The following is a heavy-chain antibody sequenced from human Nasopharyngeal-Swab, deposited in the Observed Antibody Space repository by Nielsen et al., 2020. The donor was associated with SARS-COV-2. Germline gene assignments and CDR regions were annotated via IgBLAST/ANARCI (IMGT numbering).Heavy chain of an antibody. Sequence: GESLKISCAVSGFSVSYNYMSWVRQAPGRGLEWVAIIYSRGETHYTDTVKGRFTIPRDNSKNTLYLQMNSLRAEDTAVYYCAREGTAMVTRLDYWGQGTLVTVSS. CDR3: AREGTAMVTRLDY. D-gene: IGHD5-18*01. CDR1: GFSVSYNY. CDR2: IYSRGET. V-gene: IGHV3-66*01. J-gene: IGHJ4*02.